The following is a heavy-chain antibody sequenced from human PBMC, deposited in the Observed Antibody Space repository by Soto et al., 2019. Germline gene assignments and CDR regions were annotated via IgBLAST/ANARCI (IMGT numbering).Heavy chain of an antibody. J-gene: IGHJ4*02. D-gene: IGHD3-22*01. CDR3: ARDLGNYYDSSGYYLY. CDR1: GYTFTSYG. V-gene: IGHV1-18*01. CDR2: ISAYNGNT. Sequence: ASVKVSCKASGYTFTSYGISWVRQAPGQGLEWMGWISAYNGNTNYAQKLQGRVTMTTDTSTSTAYMELRSLRSDDTAVYYCARDLGNYYDSSGYYLYWGQGTLVTVSS.